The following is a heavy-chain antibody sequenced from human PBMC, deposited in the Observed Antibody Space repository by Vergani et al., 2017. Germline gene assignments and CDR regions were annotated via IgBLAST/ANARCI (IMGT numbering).Heavy chain of an antibody. CDR2: TSGSGVST. Sequence: EVQLLESGGDLVQPGGSLRLSCAASGFTFNHYAMNWVRPAPRTGQELVSGTSGSGVSTYYAGSVKGRFTISRDSSKNTLYLQMNSLSAGDTAVYYCAKANPRTSGYNYLYSYHAMDVGGQGTTVTVSS. J-gene: IGHJ6*02. CDR1: GFTFNHYA. CDR3: AKANPRTSGYNYLYSYHAMDV. D-gene: IGHD5-12*01. V-gene: IGHV3-23*01.